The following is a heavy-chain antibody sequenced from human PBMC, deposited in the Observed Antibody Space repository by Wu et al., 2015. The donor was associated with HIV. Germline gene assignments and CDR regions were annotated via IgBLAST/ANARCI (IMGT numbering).Heavy chain of an antibody. CDR3: AREVRRTLSLGDLSLNDY. CDR2: INPNIGGT. V-gene: IGHV1-2*02. CDR1: GYTFTGYY. Sequence: QVQLVQSGAEVKKPGASVKVSCKASGYTFTGYYMHWVRQAPGQGLEWMGWINPNIGGTNYAQKFQGRVTMTRDTSISTAYMELSRLRSDDTAVYYCAREVRRTLSLGDLSLNDYWGQGTLVTVSS. J-gene: IGHJ4*02. D-gene: IGHD3-16*02.